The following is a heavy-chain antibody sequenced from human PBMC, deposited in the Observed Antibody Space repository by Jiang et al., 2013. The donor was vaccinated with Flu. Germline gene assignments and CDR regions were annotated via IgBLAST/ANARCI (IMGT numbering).Heavy chain of an antibody. CDR1: GGSFSGYY. CDR3: ARKFSGSFPGN. J-gene: IGHJ4*02. V-gene: IGHV4-34*01. D-gene: IGHD1-26*01. CDR2: INHSGST. Sequence: LLKPSETLSLTCAVYGGSFSGYYWSWIRQPPGKGLEWIGEINHSGSTNYNPSLKSRVTISVDTSKNQFSLKLSSVTAADTAVYYCARKFSGSFPGNWGQGTLVTVSS.